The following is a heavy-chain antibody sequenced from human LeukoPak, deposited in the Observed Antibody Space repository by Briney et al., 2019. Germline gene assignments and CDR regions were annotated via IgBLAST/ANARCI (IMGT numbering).Heavy chain of an antibody. CDR3: ARGRATVTTVWFDP. CDR2: MNPNSGNT. V-gene: IGHV1-8*01. D-gene: IGHD4-11*01. J-gene: IGHJ5*02. CDR1: GYTFTSYD. Sequence: GASVKVSCKASGYTFTSYDINWVRQATGQGLEWMGWMNPNSGNTGYAQKFQGRVTMTRNTSISTAYMELSSLRSEDTAVYYCARGRATVTTVWFDPWGQGTLVTVSS.